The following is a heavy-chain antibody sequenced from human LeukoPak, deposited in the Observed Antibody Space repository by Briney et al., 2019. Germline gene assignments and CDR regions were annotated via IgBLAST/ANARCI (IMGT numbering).Heavy chain of an antibody. Sequence: ASVKASCKASGYTFTSYGISWVRQAPGQGLEWMGWISAYNGNTNCAQKLQGRVTMTTDTSTSTAYMGLRSLRSDDTAVYYCARNAINCSGGSCYLDYAFDIWGQGTMVTVSS. CDR2: ISAYNGNT. CDR3: ARNAINCSGGSCYLDYAFDI. CDR1: GYTFTSYG. D-gene: IGHD2-15*01. V-gene: IGHV1-18*01. J-gene: IGHJ3*02.